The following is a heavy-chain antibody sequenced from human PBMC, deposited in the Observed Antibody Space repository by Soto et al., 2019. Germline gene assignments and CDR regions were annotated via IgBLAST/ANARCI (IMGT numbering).Heavy chain of an antibody. Sequence: QVQLVQSGAEVKKPGSSVKVSCKASGGTFSSYTISWVRQAPGQGLEWMGRIIPILGIANYAQKFQGRVTITADKSTSTAYMELSSLRSEDTAVYYCAARLAVAGKGLGYFDYWGQGTLVTVSS. CDR1: GGTFSSYT. J-gene: IGHJ4*02. CDR2: IIPILGIA. CDR3: AARLAVAGKGLGYFDY. D-gene: IGHD6-19*01. V-gene: IGHV1-69*02.